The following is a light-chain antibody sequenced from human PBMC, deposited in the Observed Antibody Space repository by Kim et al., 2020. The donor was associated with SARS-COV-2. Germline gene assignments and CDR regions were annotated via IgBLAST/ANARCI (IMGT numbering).Light chain of an antibody. CDR2: ATS. Sequence: DIQMTQSPSSLSASVGDRVTITCRASQSITTYLNWYQQKQGKAPNLLIYATSSLQSGVPSRFSGSGSGTDFTLTISSLQSEDFASYFCQQGDSLPWTFGQGTKVDIK. V-gene: IGKV1-39*01. CDR1: QSITTY. J-gene: IGKJ1*01. CDR3: QQGDSLPWT.